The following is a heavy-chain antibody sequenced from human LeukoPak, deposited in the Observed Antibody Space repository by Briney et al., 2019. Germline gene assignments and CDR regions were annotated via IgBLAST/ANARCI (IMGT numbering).Heavy chain of an antibody. CDR2: MYYSGST. Sequence: SETLSLTCTVSGGSISSSSYYWGWIRQPPGKGLEWIGNMYYSGSTYYNPSLKSRVTMSVDTSKNQFSLKLSSVTVADTAVYYCARIRYFDWLSLDYWGQGTLVTVSS. CDR1: GGSISSSSYY. CDR3: ARIRYFDWLSLDY. D-gene: IGHD3-9*01. V-gene: IGHV4-39*07. J-gene: IGHJ4*02.